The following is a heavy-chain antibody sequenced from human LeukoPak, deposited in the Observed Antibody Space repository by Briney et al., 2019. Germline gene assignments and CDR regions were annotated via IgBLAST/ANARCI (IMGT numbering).Heavy chain of an antibody. D-gene: IGHD5-18*01. J-gene: IGHJ4*02. CDR3: ARGQLWSQKFDY. CDR2: IIPIFGTA. Sequence: ASVKVSCKASGYTFTSYDINWVRQATGQGLEWMGGIIPIFGTANYAQKFQGRVTITADESTSTAYMELSSLRSEDTAVYYCARGQLWSQKFDYWGQGTLVTVSS. V-gene: IGHV1-69*13. CDR1: GYTFTSYD.